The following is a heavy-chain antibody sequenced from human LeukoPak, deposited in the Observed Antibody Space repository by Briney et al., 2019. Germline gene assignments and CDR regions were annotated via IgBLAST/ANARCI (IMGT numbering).Heavy chain of an antibody. D-gene: IGHD2-21*02. CDR1: GDSFRSVDYY. Sequence: SQTLSLTCTVSGDSFRSVDYYWSWIRQPPGKGLEWIGYIYYSGSTNYNPSLKSRVTISVDTSKNQFSLKLSSVTAADTAVYYCARGYCGGDCYSFDPWGQGTLVTVSS. V-gene: IGHV4-61*08. J-gene: IGHJ5*02. CDR3: ARGYCGGDCYSFDP. CDR2: IYYSGST.